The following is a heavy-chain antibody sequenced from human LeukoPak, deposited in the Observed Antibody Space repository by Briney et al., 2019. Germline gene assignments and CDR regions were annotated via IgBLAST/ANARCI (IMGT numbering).Heavy chain of an antibody. CDR1: GGSISSYY. Sequence: PSETLSLTCTVSGGSISSYYWSWIRQPPGKGLEWIGYIYYSGSTNYNPSLKSRVTISVHTSKNQFSLKLSSVTAADTAVYYCAREAGSFDYWGQGTLVTVSS. J-gene: IGHJ4*02. V-gene: IGHV4-59*01. CDR2: IYYSGST. CDR3: AREAGSFDY. D-gene: IGHD3-10*01.